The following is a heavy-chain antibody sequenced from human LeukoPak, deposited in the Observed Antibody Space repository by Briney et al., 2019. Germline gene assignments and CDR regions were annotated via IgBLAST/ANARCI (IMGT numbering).Heavy chain of an antibody. J-gene: IGHJ6*03. V-gene: IGHV4-59*01. CDR2: IYYSGST. Sequence: PSGTLSLTCTVSGGSISSYYWSWIRQPPGKGLEWIGYIYYSGSTNYNPSLKSRVTISVDTSKNQFSLKLSSVTAADTAVYYCAREAPYCSSTSCPYYYYYYYMDVWGKGTTVTVSS. CDR1: GGSISSYY. CDR3: AREAPYCSSTSCPYYYYYYYMDV. D-gene: IGHD2-2*01.